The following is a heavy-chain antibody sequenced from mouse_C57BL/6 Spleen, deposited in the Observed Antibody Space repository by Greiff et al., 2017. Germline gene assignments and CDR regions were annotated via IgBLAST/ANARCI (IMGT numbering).Heavy chain of an antibody. Sequence: VQLQESGPGLVQPSQSLSITCTVSGFSLTSYGVHWVRQSPGKGLEWLGVIWSGGSTDYNAAFISRLSISKDNSKSQVFFKMNSLQADDTAIYYCARKDGGYYERRDFDVWGTGTTVTVSS. J-gene: IGHJ1*03. CDR2: IWSGGST. D-gene: IGHD2-3*01. CDR3: ARKDGGYYERRDFDV. V-gene: IGHV2-2*01. CDR1: GFSLTSYG.